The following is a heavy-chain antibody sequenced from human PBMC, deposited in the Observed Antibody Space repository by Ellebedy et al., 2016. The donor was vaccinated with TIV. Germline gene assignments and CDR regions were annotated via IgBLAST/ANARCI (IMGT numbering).Heavy chain of an antibody. CDR2: INHYGIT. D-gene: IGHD1-1*01. V-gene: IGHV4-34*01. CDR1: GGSPSGYF. J-gene: IGHJ6*03. Sequence: SETLSLTXAVYGGSPSGYFWSWIRQSPGKGLEWIGEINHYGITNYNPSLKSRVTISVDTSKNQFSLKLNSMTAADTAVYYCAGGRRDNTIQSHYYYNMDVWGIGTTVTVSS. CDR3: AGGRRDNTIQSHYYYNMDV.